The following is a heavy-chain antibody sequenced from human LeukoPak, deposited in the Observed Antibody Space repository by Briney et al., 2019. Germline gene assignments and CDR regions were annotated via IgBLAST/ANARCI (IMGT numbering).Heavy chain of an antibody. J-gene: IGHJ4*02. CDR1: GFTFSSYG. CDR3: AKDDRWLQFCC. CDR2: ISTSSIYI. V-gene: IGHV3-21*04. Sequence: GGSLRLSCAASGFTFSSYGMHWVRQAPGKGLEWVSSISTSSIYIYYADSLKGRFTISRDNAKNSLYLQMNSLRAEDTAVYYCAKDDRWLQFCCWGQGTLVTVSA. D-gene: IGHD5-24*01.